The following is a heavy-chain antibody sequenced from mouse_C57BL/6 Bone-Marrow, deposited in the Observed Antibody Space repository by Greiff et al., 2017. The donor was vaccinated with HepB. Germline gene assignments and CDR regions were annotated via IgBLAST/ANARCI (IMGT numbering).Heavy chain of an antibody. D-gene: IGHD1-1*01. J-gene: IGHJ2*01. CDR3: ALITTVVATGFDY. Sequence: QVQLQQPGAELVKPGASVKVSCKASGYTFTSYWMHWVKQRPGQGLEWIGRIHPSDSDTNYNQKFKGKATLTVDKSSSTAYMQLSSLTSEDSAVYYCALITTVVATGFDYWGQGTTLTVSS. V-gene: IGHV1-74*01. CDR2: IHPSDSDT. CDR1: GYTFTSYW.